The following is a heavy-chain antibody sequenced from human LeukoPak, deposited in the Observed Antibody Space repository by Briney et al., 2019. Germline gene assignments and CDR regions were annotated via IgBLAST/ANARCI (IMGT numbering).Heavy chain of an antibody. Sequence: GGSLRLSCAASGFIFSSYWMSWVRQVPGEGLEWAANIKQDGSEKYYVDSVKGRFTISRDNAKNSLYLQMNSLRAGDTAVYYCAKDSSKPYDFWSGPSSYYYYYMDVWGKGTTVTVSS. V-gene: IGHV3-7*01. CDR2: IKQDGSEK. CDR3: AKDSSKPYDFWSGPSSYYYYYMDV. J-gene: IGHJ6*03. CDR1: GFIFSSYW. D-gene: IGHD3-3*01.